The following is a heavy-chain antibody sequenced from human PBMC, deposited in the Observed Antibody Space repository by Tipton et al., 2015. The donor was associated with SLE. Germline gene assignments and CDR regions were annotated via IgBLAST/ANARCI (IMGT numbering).Heavy chain of an antibody. D-gene: IGHD1-26*01. V-gene: IGHV4-39*07. CDR1: GASLSGSNYY. J-gene: IGHJ4*02. CDR2: IYVGGNT. Sequence: TLSLTCSVSGASLSGSNYYWGWIRQPPGKGLEWIANIYVGGNTYYNPSLRSRVTMSSDTSKKQLSLKLSSVTAADTAVYYCARGVGARDYFDYWGQGTLVTVSS. CDR3: ARGVGARDYFDY.